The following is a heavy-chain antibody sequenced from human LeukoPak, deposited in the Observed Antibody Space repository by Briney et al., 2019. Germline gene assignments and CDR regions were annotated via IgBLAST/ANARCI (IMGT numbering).Heavy chain of an antibody. J-gene: IGHJ4*02. Sequence: PSETLSLTCAVSGYSISSGYYWGWIRQPPGKGLEWIGSIYHSGSTYYNPSLKSRVTISVDTSKNQFSLKLSSVTAADTAVYYCARPRVGATAHFDYWGQGTLVTVSS. CDR3: ARPRVGATAHFDY. CDR2: IYHSGST. CDR1: GYSISSGYY. D-gene: IGHD1-26*01. V-gene: IGHV4-38-2*01.